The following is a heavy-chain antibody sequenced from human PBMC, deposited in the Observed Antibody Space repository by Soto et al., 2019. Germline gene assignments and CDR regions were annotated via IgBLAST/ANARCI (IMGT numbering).Heavy chain of an antibody. D-gene: IGHD3-3*02. CDR1: GFIFENFG. J-gene: IGHJ5*02. V-gene: IGHV3-23*01. CDR2: ISGSGFKK. Sequence: RRLSCAASGFIFENFGMSWARQAPGKGLEWISSISGSGFKKYYADSVKGRCTISRDNSKSTVYLELNNLSAEDTAVYHCAKNQVVELAPLATVDWFGLWGQGSVVTVSS. CDR3: AKNQVVELAPLATVDWFGL.